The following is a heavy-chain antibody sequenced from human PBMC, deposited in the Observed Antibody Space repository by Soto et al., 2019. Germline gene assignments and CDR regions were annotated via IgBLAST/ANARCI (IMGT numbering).Heavy chain of an antibody. CDR1: GFTVSNNY. CDR2: IYSGGNT. Sequence: EVQLVESGGGLIQPGGSLRLSCAVSGFTVSNNYMSWVRQAPGKGLEGVSVIYSGGNTAYGDSVKGRFTISRDNSKNTLYLKMKSRGADDPACYYGATRAGGGVYWGQGTLVTVSS. D-gene: IGHD3-10*01. V-gene: IGHV3-53*01. CDR3: ATRAGGGVY. J-gene: IGHJ4*02.